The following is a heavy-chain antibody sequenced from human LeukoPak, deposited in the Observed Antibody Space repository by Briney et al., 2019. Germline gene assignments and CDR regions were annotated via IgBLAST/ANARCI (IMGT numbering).Heavy chain of an antibody. Sequence: PGGSLRLSCAASRFTFNTYAVNWVRQAPGKGLEWVSAISGNGGITYYADSVRGRFTISRDNSKNTLYLQMNSLRAEDTAVYYCARVKRDCSGGSCYSYDYWGQGTLVTVSS. D-gene: IGHD2-15*01. V-gene: IGHV3-23*01. CDR3: ARVKRDCSGGSCYSYDY. CDR2: ISGNGGIT. CDR1: RFTFNTYA. J-gene: IGHJ4*02.